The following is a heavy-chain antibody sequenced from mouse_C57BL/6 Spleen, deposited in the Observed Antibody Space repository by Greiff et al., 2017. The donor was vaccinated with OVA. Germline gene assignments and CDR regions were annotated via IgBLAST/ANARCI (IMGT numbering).Heavy chain of an antibody. CDR3: AKGDGYDHFDY. CDR1: GFTFSDYG. J-gene: IGHJ2*01. Sequence: DVMLVESGGGLVKPGGSLKLSCAASGFTFSDYGMHWVRQAPEKGLEWVAYISSGSSTIYYADTVKGRFTISRDNAKNTLFLQMTSLRSEDTAMYYCAKGDGYDHFDYWGQGTTLTVSS. D-gene: IGHD2-2*01. V-gene: IGHV5-17*01. CDR2: ISSGSSTI.